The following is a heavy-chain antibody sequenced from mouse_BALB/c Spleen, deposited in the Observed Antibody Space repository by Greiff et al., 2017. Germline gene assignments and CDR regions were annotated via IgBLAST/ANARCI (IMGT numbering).Heavy chain of an antibody. V-gene: IGHV1S127*01. CDR1: GYTFTSYW. CDR2: IDPSDSYT. D-gene: IGHD2-2*01. Sequence: VQLQQPGAELVKPGASVKMSCKASGYTFTSYWMHWVKQRPGQGLEWIGVIDPSDSYTSYNQKFKGKATLTVDTSSSTAYMQLSSLTSEDSAVYYCTRRHYGYDVEYFDYWGQGTTLTVSS. CDR3: TRRHYGYDVEYFDY. J-gene: IGHJ2*01.